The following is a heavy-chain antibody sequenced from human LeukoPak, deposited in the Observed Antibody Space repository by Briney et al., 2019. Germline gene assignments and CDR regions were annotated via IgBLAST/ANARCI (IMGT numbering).Heavy chain of an antibody. CDR1: GGSMSSHY. Sequence: SETLSLTCTVSGGSMSSHYWSWIRQPPGKGLEWIGYIYYSGSTNYNPSLKSRVTISVDTSKNQFSLKLSSVTAADTAVYYCARDDSSGWSYFDYWGQGTLVTVSS. V-gene: IGHV4-59*11. D-gene: IGHD6-19*01. CDR2: IYYSGST. J-gene: IGHJ4*02. CDR3: ARDDSSGWSYFDY.